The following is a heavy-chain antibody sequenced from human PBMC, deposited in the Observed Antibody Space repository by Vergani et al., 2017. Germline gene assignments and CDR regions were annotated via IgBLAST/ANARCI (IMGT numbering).Heavy chain of an antibody. D-gene: IGHD2-2*02. V-gene: IGHV5-51*03. CDR1: GYSFTSYW. J-gene: IGHJ4*02. CDR3: ARNPAAIGACDY. CDR2: IYPGDSDT. Sequence: EVQLVQSGAEVKKPGESLKISCKGSGYSFTSYWIGWVRQMPGKGLEWMGFIYPGDSDTRYSPSFQGQVTIPADKSISTAYLQLSSLKASGPAMYYCARNPAAIGACDYWGQGTLVTVSS.